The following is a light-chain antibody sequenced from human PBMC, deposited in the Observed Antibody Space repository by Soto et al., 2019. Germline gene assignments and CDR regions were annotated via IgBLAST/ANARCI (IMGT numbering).Light chain of an antibody. V-gene: IGLV2-14*03. CDR1: SNDIGSYNY. Sequence: QSALTQPASVSGSPGQSITIPCTGTSNDIGSYNYVSWYQQHPGKAPKLIISDVSNRPSGVSFRFSGSKSGNTASLIISGLQPEDEADYYCDSYTTNITRVFGGGTKLTVL. CDR2: DVS. CDR3: DSYTTNITRV. J-gene: IGLJ2*01.